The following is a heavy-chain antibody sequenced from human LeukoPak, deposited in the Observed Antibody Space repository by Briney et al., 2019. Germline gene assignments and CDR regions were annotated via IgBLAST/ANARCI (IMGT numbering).Heavy chain of an antibody. J-gene: IGHJ4*02. CDR3: ARSRALAAGGNLDY. V-gene: IGHV4-39*01. D-gene: IGHD3-16*01. CDR1: GGSISSSTYY. CDR2: IYYSGST. Sequence: SVTLSLTCSVSGGSISSSTYYWGWIRLPPGKGLEWIGTIYYSGSTYYSPSLNSRVTISIDTSKNQFSLKLHSVTAADTAVYYCARSRALAAGGNLDYWGQGTLVAVSS.